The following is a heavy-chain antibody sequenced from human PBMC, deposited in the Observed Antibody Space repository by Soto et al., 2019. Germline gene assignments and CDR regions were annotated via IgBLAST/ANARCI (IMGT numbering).Heavy chain of an antibody. D-gene: IGHD2-15*01. CDR2: IYYSGST. CDR1: GGSISSYY. J-gene: IGHJ6*02. CDR3: ARVGYCSGGSCYRFGMDV. V-gene: IGHV4-59*08. Sequence: SETLSLTCTVSGGSISSYYWSWIRQPPGKGLEWIGYIYYSGSTNYNPSLKSRVTISVDTSKNQFSLKLSSVTAADTAVYYCARVGYCSGGSCYRFGMDVWGQGTTVT.